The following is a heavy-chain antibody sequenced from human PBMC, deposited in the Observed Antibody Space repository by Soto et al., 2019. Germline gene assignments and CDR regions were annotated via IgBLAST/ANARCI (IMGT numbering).Heavy chain of an antibody. CDR2: IYYSGRT. CDR1: GGSLSRGGYY. V-gene: IGHV4-31*03. J-gene: IGHJ4*02. Sequence: QVQLQESGPGLVKPSQTLSLTCTVSGGSLSRGGYYWSWIRQHPGKGLEWIGYIYYSGRTYYNPSLQSRVTISVDTSKNQFALKLSSVTAADTAVYYCATYGSGTYKPTTFDYWGQGTLVTVSS. D-gene: IGHD3-10*01. CDR3: ATYGSGTYKPTTFDY.